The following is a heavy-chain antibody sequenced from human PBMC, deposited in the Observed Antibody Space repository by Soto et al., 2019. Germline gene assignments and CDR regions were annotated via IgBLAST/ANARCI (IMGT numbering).Heavy chain of an antibody. V-gene: IGHV1-69*13. CDR2: IIPIFGTA. Sequence: ASVKVSCKASGGTFSSYAISWVRQAPGQGLEWMGGIIPIFGTANYAQKFQGRVTITADESTSTAYMELGSLRSEDTAVYYCARFNGLSEYYDSSGYLPPNWFDPWGQGTLVTVSS. D-gene: IGHD3-22*01. CDR1: GGTFSSYA. J-gene: IGHJ5*02. CDR3: ARFNGLSEYYDSSGYLPPNWFDP.